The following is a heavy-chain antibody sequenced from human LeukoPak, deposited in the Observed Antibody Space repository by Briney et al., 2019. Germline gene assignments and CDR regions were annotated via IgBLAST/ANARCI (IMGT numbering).Heavy chain of an antibody. V-gene: IGHV1-2*02. CDR2: INPNSGDT. CDR1: GSTFTAYN. CDR3: AREYAGTTTNWFDP. Sequence: ASVKVSCKAVGSTFTAYNLNWMRKAPGQGLGCMGWINPNSGDTNYAQKFLGRVTMTRDTSISIAYMDLSRLRSDDTAVYYCAREYAGTTTNWFDPWGQGTLVTVSS. D-gene: IGHD1-26*01. J-gene: IGHJ5*02.